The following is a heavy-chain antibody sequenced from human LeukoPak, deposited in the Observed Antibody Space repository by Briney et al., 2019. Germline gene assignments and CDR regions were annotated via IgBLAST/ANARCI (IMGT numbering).Heavy chain of an antibody. Sequence: GGSLRLSCAASGFTFRSYGLHWVRQAPGKGLEGVALIRSDGSSKNYADSVKGRFTISRDASKNTVYLQMNSLRAEDTAVYSCAKWSGDYPSYYLDYWGQGTLITVSS. J-gene: IGHJ4*02. V-gene: IGHV3-30*02. CDR1: GFTFRSYG. CDR3: AKWSGDYPSYYLDY. CDR2: IRSDGSSK. D-gene: IGHD4-17*01.